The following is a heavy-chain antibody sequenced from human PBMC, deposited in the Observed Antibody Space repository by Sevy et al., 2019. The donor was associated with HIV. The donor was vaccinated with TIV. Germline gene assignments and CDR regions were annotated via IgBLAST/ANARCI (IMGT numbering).Heavy chain of an antibody. V-gene: IGHV3-23*01. D-gene: IGHD6-13*01. J-gene: IGHJ4*02. CDR1: GFTFSSYA. Sequence: GGSLRLSCAASGFTFSSYAMSWVRQAPGKGLEWVSAISGSGGTTYYADSVKGRFTISRDNSKNTLYLQMSSLRAEDTAVYYCAKASTIAAAGGLFDCWGQGTLVTVSS. CDR3: AKASTIAAAGGLFDC. CDR2: ISGSGGTT.